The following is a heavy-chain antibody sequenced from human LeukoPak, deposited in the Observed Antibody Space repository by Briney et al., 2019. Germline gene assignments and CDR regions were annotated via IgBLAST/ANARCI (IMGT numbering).Heavy chain of an antibody. CDR1: GVSISNYY. J-gene: IGHJ5*02. D-gene: IGHD6-13*01. CDR3: VRGPLMSAGGGVDP. CDR2: VSINGGS. V-gene: IGHV4-4*07. Sequence: KPSETLSLTCSVSGVSISNYYWSWIRQSAGKGLEWIGRVSINGGSNYNPSLTSRVSMSIDTSKSQFSLKLTSVTAADTAVYYCVRGPLMSAGGGVDPWGQGTLVAVSS.